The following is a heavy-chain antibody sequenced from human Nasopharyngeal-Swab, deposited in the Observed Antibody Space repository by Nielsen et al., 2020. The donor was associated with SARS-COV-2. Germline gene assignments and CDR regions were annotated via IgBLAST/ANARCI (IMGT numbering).Heavy chain of an antibody. CDR1: GFTFSSYG. J-gene: IGHJ3*02. D-gene: IGHD1-26*01. V-gene: IGHV3-33*01. Sequence: GESLKISCAASGFTFSSYGMHWVRQAPGKGLEWVAVIWYDGSNKYYADSVKVRFTISRDNSKNTLYLQMNSLRAEDTAVYYCASTAGANGPNDAFDIWGQGTMVTVSS. CDR3: ASTAGANGPNDAFDI. CDR2: IWYDGSNK.